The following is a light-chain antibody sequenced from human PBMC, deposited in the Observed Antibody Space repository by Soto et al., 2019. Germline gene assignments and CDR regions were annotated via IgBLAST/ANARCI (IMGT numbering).Light chain of an antibody. CDR2: EVT. V-gene: IGLV2-14*01. Sequence: QSSLTQPASVSGSPRQSITISCTGTSNDVGGYDYVSWYQHHPGKAPKLIIYEVTIRPSGVSDRFSGSKSGNTASLTISGLQSEDEADYYCSSYTSSSTRVFGGGTKLTVL. CDR3: SSYTSSSTRV. CDR1: SNDVGGYDY. J-gene: IGLJ3*02.